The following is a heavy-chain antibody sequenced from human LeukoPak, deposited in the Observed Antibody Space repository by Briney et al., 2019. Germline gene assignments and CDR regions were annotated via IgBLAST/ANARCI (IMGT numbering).Heavy chain of an antibody. D-gene: IGHD3-10*01. CDR3: ASRIVGVPMYRIDY. CDR2: ISDSGSTI. V-gene: IGHV3-48*02. CDR1: GLTFSSYS. Sequence: GGSLRLSCAASGLTFSSYSMSWLRQAPGRGLEWVSYISDSGSTIYYADSVKGRFTISGDNARNSVFLQMNNLRDEDTAVYYCASRIVGVPMYRIDYWGQGTLVTVSS. J-gene: IGHJ4*02.